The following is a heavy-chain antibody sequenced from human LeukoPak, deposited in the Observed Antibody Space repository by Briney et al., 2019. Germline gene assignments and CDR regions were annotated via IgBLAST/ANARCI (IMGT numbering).Heavy chain of an antibody. V-gene: IGHV3-11*04. CDR3: ARDRPFYCSTTSCPPFDN. CDR2: ISNSGMTI. J-gene: IGHJ4*02. CDR1: GFTFSDYF. D-gene: IGHD2-2*01. Sequence: PGGSLRLSCTGSGFTFSDYFMSWIRQAPGKGLEWVSYISNSGMTIYYADSVKGRFTISRDNANNSLFLQIDSLRAEDTAVYYCARDRPFYCSTTSCPPFDNWGPGTLVTVSS.